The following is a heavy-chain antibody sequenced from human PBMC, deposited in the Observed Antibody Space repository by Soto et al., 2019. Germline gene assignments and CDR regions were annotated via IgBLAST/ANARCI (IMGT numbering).Heavy chain of an antibody. J-gene: IGHJ4*02. D-gene: IGHD3-22*01. CDR3: ASGRYYYDSSGYSFDY. CDR1: GYTFTGYY. CDR2: INPNSGGT. Sequence: ASVKVSCKASGYTFTGYYMHWVRQAPGQGLEWMGWINPNSGGTNYAQKFQGRVTMTRDTSISTAYMELSRLRSDDTAVCYCASGRYYYDSSGYSFDYWGQGTLVTVSS. V-gene: IGHV1-2*02.